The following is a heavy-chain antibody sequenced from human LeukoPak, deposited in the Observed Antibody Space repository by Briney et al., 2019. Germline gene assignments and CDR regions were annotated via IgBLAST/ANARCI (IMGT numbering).Heavy chain of an antibody. J-gene: IGHJ4*02. CDR1: GFTFSNYG. CDR2: ISYDGSNR. V-gene: IGHV3-30*18. D-gene: IGHD3-16*01. Sequence: PGGSLRLSCAASGFTFSNYGMHWVRQAPGKGLEWVAVISYDGSNRYYADSVKGRFTISRDNSKNMLDLQMNSLRAEDTAVYYCAKELGKVTHFAYWGQGTLVTVSS. CDR3: AKELGKVTHFAY.